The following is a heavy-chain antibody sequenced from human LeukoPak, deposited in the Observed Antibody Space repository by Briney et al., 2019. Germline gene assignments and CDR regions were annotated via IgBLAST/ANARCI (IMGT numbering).Heavy chain of an antibody. D-gene: IGHD3-22*01. J-gene: IGHJ4*02. Sequence: PGGSLRLSCAASGFTFTTYWMTWVRQDPGKGLEWVSVIYSGGSTYYADSVKGRFTISRDNSKNTVHLQMNSLRAEDTAVYYCARAGYDSSGCFDYWGQGTLVTVSS. CDR2: IYSGGST. V-gene: IGHV3-53*01. CDR1: GFTFTTYW. CDR3: ARAGYDSSGCFDY.